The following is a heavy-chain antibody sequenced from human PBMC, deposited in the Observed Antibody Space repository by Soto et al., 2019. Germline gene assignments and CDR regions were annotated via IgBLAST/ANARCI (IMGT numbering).Heavy chain of an antibody. CDR3: AKEYRSTWIDH. CDR1: GFTFITYG. Sequence: LRLSCAASGFTFITYGMHWVRQAPGKGLEWVAAMSYDGTKEYYVDSVKGRFTISRDNSRNTLFLQLDSLRAEDTAVYYCAKEYRSTWIDHWGQGTLVTVSS. CDR2: MSYDGTKE. V-gene: IGHV3-30*18. D-gene: IGHD6-13*01. J-gene: IGHJ4*02.